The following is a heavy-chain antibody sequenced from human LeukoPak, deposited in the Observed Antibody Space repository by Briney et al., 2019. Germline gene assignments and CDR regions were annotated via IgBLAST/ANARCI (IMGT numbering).Heavy chain of an antibody. Sequence: SETLSLTCTVSGGSISSYYWSWIRQPAGKGLEWIGRIYTSGSTNYSPSLKSRVTMSVATPKNQFSLKLSSVTAADTAVYYCARAIPGIAAAHAFEIWGQGTMVTVSS. CDR1: GGSISSYY. CDR3: ARAIPGIAAAHAFEI. D-gene: IGHD6-13*01. CDR2: IYTSGST. V-gene: IGHV4-4*07. J-gene: IGHJ3*02.